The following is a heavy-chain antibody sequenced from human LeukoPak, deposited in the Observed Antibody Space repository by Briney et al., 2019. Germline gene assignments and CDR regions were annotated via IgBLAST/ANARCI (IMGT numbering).Heavy chain of an antibody. CDR3: ARDGSLSGYSSSDFDY. J-gene: IGHJ4*02. Sequence: SVKVSCKASGGTFSSYAISWVRQAPGQGLEWMGGIIPIFGTANYAQKFQGRVTITAGESTSTAYMELSSLRSEDTAVYYCARDGSLSGYSSSDFDYWGQGTLVTVSS. D-gene: IGHD6-13*01. CDR2: IIPIFGTA. CDR1: GGTFSSYA. V-gene: IGHV1-69*13.